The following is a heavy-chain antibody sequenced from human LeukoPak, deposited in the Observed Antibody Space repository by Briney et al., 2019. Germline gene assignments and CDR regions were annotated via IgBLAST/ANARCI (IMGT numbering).Heavy chain of an antibody. D-gene: IGHD6-25*01. V-gene: IGHV4-39*02. CDR1: GDSISRSTYY. CDR2: VYYGRSP. J-gene: IGHJ4*02. CDR3: ARSSGTGTFSY. Sequence: SETLSLTCTVSGDSISRSTYYWAWIRQPPGEGLEWIGSVYYGRSPYFNPSLESRATISVDTSKNHFSLKMSSVTAADTAVYYCARSSGTGTFSYWGQGTLVTVSS.